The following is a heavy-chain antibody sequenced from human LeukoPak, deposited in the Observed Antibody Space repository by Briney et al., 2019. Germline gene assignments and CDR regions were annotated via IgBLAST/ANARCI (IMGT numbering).Heavy chain of an antibody. CDR1: GFTFSSYA. J-gene: IGHJ4*02. Sequence: GGSLRLSCAASGFTFSSYAMSWVRQAPGKGLEWVSAISGSGGSTYYADSVKGRFTISRDNSNNTLYLQMNSLRAEDTAVYYWAKGPDYGDYEDWGQGTLATVSS. CDR2: ISGSGGST. CDR3: AKGPDYGDYED. V-gene: IGHV3-23*01. D-gene: IGHD4-17*01.